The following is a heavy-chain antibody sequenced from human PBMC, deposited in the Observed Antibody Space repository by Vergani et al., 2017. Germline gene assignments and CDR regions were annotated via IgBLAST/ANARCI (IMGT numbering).Heavy chain of an antibody. V-gene: IGHV1-8*01. D-gene: IGHD3-3*01. Sequence: QVQLVQSGAEVKKPGASVKVSCKASGYTFTSYDINWVRQATGQGLEWMGWMNPNSVNTGYAQKFQGRVTMTRNTSISTAYMELSSLRSEDTAVYYGATFSIFGWGDWFDPWGQGTLVTVSA. J-gene: IGHJ5*02. CDR3: ATFSIFGWGDWFDP. CDR1: GYTFTSYD. CDR2: MNPNSVNT.